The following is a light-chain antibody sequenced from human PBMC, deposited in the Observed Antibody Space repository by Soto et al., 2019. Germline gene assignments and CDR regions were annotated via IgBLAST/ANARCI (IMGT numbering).Light chain of an antibody. Sequence: EIVMTQSPATLSVSPGERATLSCRASQSVSNSLAWYQQKPGQAPRLLIYGASTRVTGFPARFSGNGSGTDFTLTINSLQSEDFAVYYCQPYNNWPLTFGGGTKVDIK. V-gene: IGKV3-15*01. CDR2: GAS. CDR1: QSVSNS. J-gene: IGKJ4*01. CDR3: QPYNNWPLT.